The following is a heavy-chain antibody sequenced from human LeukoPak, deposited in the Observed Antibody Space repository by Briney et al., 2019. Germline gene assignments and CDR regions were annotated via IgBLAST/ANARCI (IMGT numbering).Heavy chain of an antibody. Sequence: SETLSLTCTVSGDSISSYYWSWIRKPPGKGLEWIGYIYYSGRTNYNPSLKSRVTISVDTSKNQFSLKLSSVTAADTAVYYCARARTGVDVWGQGTTVTVSS. CDR1: GDSISSYY. CDR3: ARARTGVDV. V-gene: IGHV4-59*01. J-gene: IGHJ6*02. D-gene: IGHD1-14*01. CDR2: IYYSGRT.